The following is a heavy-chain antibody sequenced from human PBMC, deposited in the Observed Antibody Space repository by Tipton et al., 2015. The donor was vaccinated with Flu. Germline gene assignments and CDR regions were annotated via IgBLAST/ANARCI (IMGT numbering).Heavy chain of an antibody. Sequence: QLVQSGAEVKKTGASVKVSCRASGYTFITYAIHWVRQAPGQRLEWMGWINIGNGNTKYSQKFEGRVTITRDTPASTAYMELSSLRSEDTAVYYCARDLGWGDLDYWGQGTLVTVSS. D-gene: IGHD3-10*01. CDR2: INIGNGNT. J-gene: IGHJ4*02. CDR3: ARDLGWGDLDY. V-gene: IGHV1-3*04. CDR1: GYTFITYA.